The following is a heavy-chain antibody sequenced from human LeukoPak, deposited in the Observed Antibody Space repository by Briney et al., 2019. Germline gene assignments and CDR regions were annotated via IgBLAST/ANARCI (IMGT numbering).Heavy chain of an antibody. D-gene: IGHD3-3*01. Sequence: GASVTVSCKASGYTFTSYGISWVRQAPGQGLEWMGWISAYNGNTNYAQKLQGRVTMTTDTSTSTAYMELRSLRSDDTAVYYCARDRADYDFWSGYYRGMDVWGQGTTVTVSS. CDR1: GYTFTSYG. J-gene: IGHJ6*02. CDR2: ISAYNGNT. CDR3: ARDRADYDFWSGYYRGMDV. V-gene: IGHV1-18*01.